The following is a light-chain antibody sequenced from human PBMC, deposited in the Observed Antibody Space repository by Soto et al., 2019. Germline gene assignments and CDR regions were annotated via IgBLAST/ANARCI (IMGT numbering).Light chain of an antibody. Sequence: QSVLTQPPSVSAAPGQKVTISCSGSSSNIGNNYVSWYQQLPGTAPKLLIYDNNKRPSGIPDRFSGSKSGTSATLGITGLQTGDEADYYCGTWDTGPNVHVVFGGGTKLTVL. CDR1: SSNIGNNY. V-gene: IGLV1-51*01. CDR2: DNN. J-gene: IGLJ2*01. CDR3: GTWDTGPNVHVV.